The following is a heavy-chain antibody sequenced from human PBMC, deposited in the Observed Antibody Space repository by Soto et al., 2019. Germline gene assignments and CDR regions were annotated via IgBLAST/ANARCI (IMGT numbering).Heavy chain of an antibody. CDR1: GGSISSSSYY. V-gene: IGHV4-39*01. D-gene: IGHD1-26*01. CDR3: ARHVRRGFYYYMDV. CDR2: IYYSGST. Sequence: SETLSLTCTVSGGSISSSSYYWGWIRQPPGKGLEWIGYIYYSGSTYYNPSLKSRVTISVDTSKNQFSLKLSSVTAADTAVYYCARHVRRGFYYYMDVWGKGTTVTVSS. J-gene: IGHJ6*03.